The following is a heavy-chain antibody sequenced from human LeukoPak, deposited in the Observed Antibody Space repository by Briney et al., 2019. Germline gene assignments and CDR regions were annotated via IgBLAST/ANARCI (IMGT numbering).Heavy chain of an antibody. Sequence: SETLSLTCTVSGGSISTYFWTWIRQPPGKGLEWIGYIDYSAYTKYNPSLKSRVTMSVDTSKNQFSLKLSSVTAADTAVYYCARVRRDGYNWISAPDAFDIWGQGTMVTVSS. J-gene: IGHJ3*02. D-gene: IGHD5-24*01. CDR3: ARVRRDGYNWISAPDAFDI. CDR2: IDYSAYT. V-gene: IGHV4-59*12. CDR1: GGSISTYF.